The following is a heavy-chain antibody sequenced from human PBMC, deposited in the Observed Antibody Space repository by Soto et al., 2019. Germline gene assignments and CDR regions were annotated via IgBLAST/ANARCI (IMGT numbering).Heavy chain of an antibody. CDR1: GFSISNYG. CDR2: IWFDGSNK. Sequence: GGSLRLSCAASGFSISNYGMHWVRQAPGKGLEWVAVIWFDGSNKYYTDSVKGRFTISRDSSKNTLDLQMNSLRADDTALYYCARATPYCGDDCYGSVALDYWGQGALVTVSS. D-gene: IGHD2-21*02. J-gene: IGHJ4*02. V-gene: IGHV3-33*01. CDR3: ARATPYCGDDCYGSVALDY.